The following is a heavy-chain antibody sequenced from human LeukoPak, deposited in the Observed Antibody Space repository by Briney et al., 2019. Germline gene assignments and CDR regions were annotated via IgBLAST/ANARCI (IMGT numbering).Heavy chain of an antibody. CDR3: TTANRLTCDSSGYYPDS. Sequence: GASVKVSCEVSGYTLTELSTHWVRQAPGKGLEWMGGFDPEDGEAIYAQKFQGRVTMTEDTSTDTAYMELSSLRSEDTAVYYCTTANRLTCDSSGYYPDSWGQGTLVTVSS. J-gene: IGHJ4*02. CDR1: GYTLTELS. D-gene: IGHD3-22*01. CDR2: FDPEDGEA. V-gene: IGHV1-24*01.